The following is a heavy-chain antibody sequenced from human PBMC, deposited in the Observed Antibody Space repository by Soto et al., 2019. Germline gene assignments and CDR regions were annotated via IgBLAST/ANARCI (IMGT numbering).Heavy chain of an antibody. CDR2: IIPIFGTA. V-gene: IGHV1-69*06. J-gene: IGHJ6*02. CDR1: GGTFSSYA. D-gene: IGHD6-6*01. Sequence: SVKVSCKASGGTFSSYAISWVRQAPGQGLEWMGGIIPIFGTANYAQKFQGRVTITADKSTSTAYMELSSLRSEDTAVYYCAKRAGAARDYYYYGMDVWGQGTTVTVSS. CDR3: AKRAGAARDYYYYGMDV.